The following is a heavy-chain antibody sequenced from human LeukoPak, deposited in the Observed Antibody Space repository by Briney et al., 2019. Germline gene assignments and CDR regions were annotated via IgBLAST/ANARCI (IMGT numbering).Heavy chain of an antibody. CDR1: GFTFSDYS. V-gene: IGHV3-48*01. D-gene: IGHD3-16*01. J-gene: IGHJ4*02. CDR2: VGISSGNT. CDR3: ARDWDGGLLDY. Sequence: PGGSLRLSCAASGFTFSDYSMNWVRQAPGKGLEWISYVGISSGNTKYADSVKGRFTISGDKAKNSLYLQMNSLRVEDTAVYYCARDWDGGLLDYCGQGTLVTVSS.